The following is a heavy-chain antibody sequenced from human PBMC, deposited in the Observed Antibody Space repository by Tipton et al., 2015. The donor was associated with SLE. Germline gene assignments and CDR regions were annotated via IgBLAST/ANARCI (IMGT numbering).Heavy chain of an antibody. J-gene: IGHJ4*02. CDR1: GFTFSDSA. V-gene: IGHV3-73*01. D-gene: IGHD3-22*01. CDR3: STYYYNGSTGYYY. CDR2: IRSKANSYAA. Sequence: GSLRLSCAASGFTFSDSAMHWVRQASGKGLEWVGRIRSKANSYAAAYAASVKGRFTISRDDSKNTAYLQMNSLKTEDTAVYYCSTYYYNGSTGYYYGGQGTLVTVSS.